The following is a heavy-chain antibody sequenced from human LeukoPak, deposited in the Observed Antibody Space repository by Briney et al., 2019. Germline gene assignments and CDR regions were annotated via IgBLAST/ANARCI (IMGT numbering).Heavy chain of an antibody. V-gene: IGHV4-59*01. CDR1: GGSISSYH. D-gene: IGHD1-7*01. J-gene: IGHJ4*02. CDR3: ARVPPGTSHFDY. CDR2: IYYSGST. Sequence: SETLSLTCTVSGGSISSYHWSWIRQPPGKGLECVGYIYYSGSTKYNPSLKSRVSISVDTSKNQLSLKLSSVTAADTAVYYCARVPPGTSHFDYWGQGTLVTVSS.